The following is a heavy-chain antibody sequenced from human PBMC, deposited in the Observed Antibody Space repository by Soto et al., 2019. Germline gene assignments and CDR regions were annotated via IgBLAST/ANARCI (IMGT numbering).Heavy chain of an antibody. CDR3: ARGAFIVSPCTGFDY. Sequence: ASETLSLTCTVSGGSVSSGSYYWSWIRQPPGKGLEWIGYIYYSGSTNYNPSLKSRVTISVDTSKNQFSLKLSSVTPEDTAVYYCARGAFIVSPCTGFDYWGQGTPVTVSS. D-gene: IGHD6-13*01. CDR1: GGSVSSGSYY. V-gene: IGHV4-61*01. CDR2: IYYSGST. J-gene: IGHJ4*02.